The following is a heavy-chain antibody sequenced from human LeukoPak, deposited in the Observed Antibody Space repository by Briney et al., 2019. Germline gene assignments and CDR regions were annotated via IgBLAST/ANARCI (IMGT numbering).Heavy chain of an antibody. V-gene: IGHV4-59*08. CDR1: GGSISSYY. CDR2: IYYSGST. D-gene: IGHD1-26*01. CDR3: ARSTGELSPFDY. Sequence: PSETLSLTCTVSGGSISSYYWSWIRQPPGKGLEWIGYIYYSGSTNYNPSLKSRVTISVDTSKNQFSLKLSSVTAADTAAYYCARSTGELSPFDYWGQGTLVTVSS. J-gene: IGHJ4*02.